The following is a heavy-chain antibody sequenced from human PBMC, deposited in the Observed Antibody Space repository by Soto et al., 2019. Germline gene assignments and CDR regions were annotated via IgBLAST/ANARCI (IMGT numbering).Heavy chain of an antibody. CDR1: GFTFSSYA. CDR2: ISGSGGST. CDR3: AKDPHPTYCSGGSCLSYNMDV. J-gene: IGHJ6*03. V-gene: IGHV3-23*01. Sequence: PGGSLRLSCAASGFTFSSYAMSWVRQAPGKGLEWVSAISGSGGSTYYADSVKGRFTISRDNSKNTLYLQMNSLRAEDAAVYYCAKDPHPTYCSGGSCLSYNMDVWGKGTTVTVSS. D-gene: IGHD2-15*01.